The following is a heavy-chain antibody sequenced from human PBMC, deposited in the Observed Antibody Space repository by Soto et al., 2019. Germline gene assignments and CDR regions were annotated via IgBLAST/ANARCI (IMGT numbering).Heavy chain of an antibody. CDR1: GYSISSGYY. CDR2: IYHSGST. CDR3: ARAADTVTPGWFDT. D-gene: IGHD4-17*01. J-gene: IGHJ5*02. Sequence: SETLSLTCAVSGYSISSGYYWGWIRQTPGKGLEWIASIYHSGSTYYNPSLKSRATISVDTSKNQFSLKLTSVTAADTDVYYCARAADTVTPGWFDTWGQGIMVTVSS. V-gene: IGHV4-38-2*01.